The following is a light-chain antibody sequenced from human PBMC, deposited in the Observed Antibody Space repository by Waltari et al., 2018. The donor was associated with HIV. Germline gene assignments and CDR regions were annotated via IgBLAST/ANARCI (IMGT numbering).Light chain of an antibody. J-gene: IGLJ3*02. Sequence: QSVLTQPPSVSGAPGQRVTISCTGSSSNIGAGYDVHWYQHVPGTAPKLLIYGNSNRPSGGPCRFSGSKSGTSASLAITGLQAEDEADYYCQSYDSSLRVFGGGTKLTVL. CDR3: QSYDSSLRV. V-gene: IGLV1-40*01. CDR2: GNS. CDR1: SSNIGAGYD.